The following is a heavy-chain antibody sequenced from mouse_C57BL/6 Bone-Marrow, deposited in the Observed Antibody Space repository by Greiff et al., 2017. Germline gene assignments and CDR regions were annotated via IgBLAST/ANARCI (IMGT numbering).Heavy chain of an antibody. J-gene: IGHJ4*01. D-gene: IGHD2-4*01. CDR2: ISSGSSTI. CDR1: GFTFSDYG. V-gene: IGHV5-17*01. CDR3: ARRRYYDYDVYAMDY. Sequence: EVKLMESGGGLVKPGGSLKLSCAASGFTFSDYGMHWVRQAPEKGLEWVAYISSGSSTIYYADTVKGRFTISRDNAKNTLFLKMTSLRSEDTAMYYCARRRYYDYDVYAMDYWGQGTSVTVSS.